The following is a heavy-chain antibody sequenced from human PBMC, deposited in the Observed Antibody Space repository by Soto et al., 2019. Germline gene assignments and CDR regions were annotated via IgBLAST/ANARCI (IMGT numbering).Heavy chain of an antibody. J-gene: IGHJ6*03. CDR3: ARGRQLVGYFYYYMDV. CDR1: GYTFSNHG. Sequence: QVQLLQSGAEVKKPGASVKVSCKASGYTFSNHGITWVRQAPGQGLEWMGWIGAYNGNTHYTQSLQGRVTMTTDTSTSTAYMELRGLRSDDTAVYYWARGRQLVGYFYYYMDVWGKGTTVTVSS. D-gene: IGHD6-6*01. CDR2: IGAYNGNT. V-gene: IGHV1-18*01.